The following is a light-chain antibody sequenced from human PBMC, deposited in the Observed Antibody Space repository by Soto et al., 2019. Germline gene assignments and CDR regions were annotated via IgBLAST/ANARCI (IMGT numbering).Light chain of an antibody. CDR3: HQRYNWPRVT. CDR2: DVS. Sequence: EIVLTQSPATLSLSPGARVTLSCRASPSVSSYLGWYQQKPGQPPRLLIYDVSNRATGIPARFSGSGSGTDFTLTITSLEPEDFAVYFCHQRYNWPRVTFGQRTRLEI. CDR1: PSVSSY. J-gene: IGKJ5*01. V-gene: IGKV3-11*01.